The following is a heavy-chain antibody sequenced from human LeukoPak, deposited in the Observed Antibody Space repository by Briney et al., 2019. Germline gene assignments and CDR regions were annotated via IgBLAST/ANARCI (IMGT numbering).Heavy chain of an antibody. CDR3: AKDLVWFREPGDY. Sequence: GGSLRLSCAASGFTFSSYAMSWVRQAPGKGLEWVSAISGSGGSTYYADSVKGRFTISRDNSKNTLYLQMNSLRAEDMAVYYCAKDLVWFREPGDYRGQGTLVTVSS. J-gene: IGHJ4*02. D-gene: IGHD3-10*01. CDR1: GFTFSSYA. CDR2: ISGSGGST. V-gene: IGHV3-23*01.